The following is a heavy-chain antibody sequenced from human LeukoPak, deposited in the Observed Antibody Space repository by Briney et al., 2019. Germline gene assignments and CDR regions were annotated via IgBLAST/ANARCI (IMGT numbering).Heavy chain of an antibody. CDR3: ARDLSYYDSSGYYRFDY. CDR1: GFTFSSYW. V-gene: IGHV3-7*01. Sequence: PGGSLRLSCAASGFTFSSYWMSWVRQAPGKGLEWVANIKQDGSEKYYVDSVKGRFTISRDNAKNSLYLQMNSLRAEDTAVYYCARDLSYYDSSGYYRFDYWGQGTLVTVSS. CDR2: IKQDGSEK. J-gene: IGHJ4*02. D-gene: IGHD3-22*01.